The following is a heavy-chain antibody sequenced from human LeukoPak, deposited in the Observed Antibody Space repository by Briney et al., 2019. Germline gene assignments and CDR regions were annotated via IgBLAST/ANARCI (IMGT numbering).Heavy chain of an antibody. CDR2: IVVGSGNT. CDR1: GFTFTSSA. CDR3: AADFFGARLGELSP. V-gene: IGHV1-58*02. Sequence: ASVKVSCKASGFTFTSSAMQWVRQARGQRLEWIGWIVVGSGNTNCAQKFQERVTITRDMSTSTAYMELSSLRSEDTAVYYCAADFFGARLGELSPWGQGTLVTVSS. D-gene: IGHD3-16*02. J-gene: IGHJ4*02.